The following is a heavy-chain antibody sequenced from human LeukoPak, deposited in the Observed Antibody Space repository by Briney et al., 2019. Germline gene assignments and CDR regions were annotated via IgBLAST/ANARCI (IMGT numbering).Heavy chain of an antibody. Sequence: TGGSLRLSCAASGFTFSSSAMHWVRQAPGKGLEWVAVISYDESNKYYADSVKGRFTISRDNSKNTLYLQMNSLRAEDTAVYYCARGTDTKPFWSGYWVDVWGQGTTVTVPS. CDR3: ARGTDTKPFWSGYWVDV. J-gene: IGHJ6*02. V-gene: IGHV3-30*03. D-gene: IGHD3-3*01. CDR1: GFTFSSSA. CDR2: ISYDESNK.